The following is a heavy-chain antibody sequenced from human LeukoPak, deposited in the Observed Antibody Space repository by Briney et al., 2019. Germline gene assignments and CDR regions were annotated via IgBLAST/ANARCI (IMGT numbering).Heavy chain of an antibody. CDR2: IYYSGST. CDR3: ARDGCSSTSCYIGDDAFDI. J-gene: IGHJ3*02. Sequence: SETLSLTCTVSGGSISSGGYYWSWIRQHPGKGLEWIGYIYYSGSTYYNPSLKSRVTISVDTSKNQFSLKLSSVTAADTAVYYCARDGCSSTSCYIGDDAFDIWGQGTMVTVSS. V-gene: IGHV4-31*03. D-gene: IGHD2-2*02. CDR1: GGSISSGGYY.